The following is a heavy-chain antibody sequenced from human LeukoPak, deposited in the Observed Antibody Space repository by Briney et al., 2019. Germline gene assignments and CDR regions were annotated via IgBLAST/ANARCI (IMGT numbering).Heavy chain of an antibody. CDR3: ARAMKQFRDDAFDI. D-gene: IGHD3-10*01. V-gene: IGHV4-59*01. J-gene: IGHJ3*02. Sequence: SETLSLTCTVSGGSISSYYWRWIRQPPGKVLEWIGYIYYSGSTNYNPSLKSRVTISVDTSKNQFSLKLSSVTAADTAVYYCARAMKQFRDDAFDIWGQGTMVTVSS. CDR2: IYYSGST. CDR1: GGSISSYY.